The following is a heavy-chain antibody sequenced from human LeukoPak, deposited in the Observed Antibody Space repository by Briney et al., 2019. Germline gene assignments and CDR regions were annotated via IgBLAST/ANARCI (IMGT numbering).Heavy chain of an antibody. CDR3: ARDGLCSGGSCYGFNAFDI. J-gene: IGHJ3*02. CDR2: ISSSSSYI. CDR1: GFTFSSYS. Sequence: GGSLRLSCAASGFTFSSYSMNWVRQAPGKGLEWVSSISSSSSYIYYADSVKGRFTISRDNAKNSLYLQMNSLRAEDTAVYYCARDGLCSGGSCYGFNAFDIWGQGTIVTVSS. D-gene: IGHD2-15*01. V-gene: IGHV3-21*01.